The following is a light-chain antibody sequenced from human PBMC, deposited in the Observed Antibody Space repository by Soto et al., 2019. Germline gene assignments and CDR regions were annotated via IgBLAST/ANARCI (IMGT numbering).Light chain of an antibody. Sequence: EVVLTQSPGTLSLSPGERATLSCTASQSVSSSYLAWYQQKPGQAPRLLIYGASSRATGIPDRFSGSGSGTDFTLTISRLDPEDFAVYYCQQYGGSPWTFGQGTKVEIK. CDR2: GAS. J-gene: IGKJ1*01. V-gene: IGKV3-20*01. CDR3: QQYGGSPWT. CDR1: QSVSSSY.